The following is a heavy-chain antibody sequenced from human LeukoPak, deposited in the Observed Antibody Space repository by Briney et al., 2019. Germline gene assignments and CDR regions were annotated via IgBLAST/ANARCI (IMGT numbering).Heavy chain of an antibody. J-gene: IGHJ4*02. CDR1: GFTFSSYE. V-gene: IGHV3-48*03. CDR2: ISSVGSSK. Sequence: PGGSLRLSCAASGFTFSSYEMNWVRQAPGKGLEWVSYISSVGSSKYYADSVKGRFTISRDNAKNSLYLQMNSLRAEDTALYYCAKGGYDYVEVGYFDSWGQGTLVTVSS. CDR3: AKGGYDYVEVGYFDS. D-gene: IGHD5-12*01.